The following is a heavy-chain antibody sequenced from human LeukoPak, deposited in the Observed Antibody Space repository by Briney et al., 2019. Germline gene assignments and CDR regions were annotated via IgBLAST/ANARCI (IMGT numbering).Heavy chain of an antibody. J-gene: IGHJ3*01. Sequence: GGSLRLSCEASGFTFSRYWMHWVRQAPGKGLVWVSRINSNGSRTTYADSVRGRFTISRDNAKNTLYLRMNSLRAEDTAVYYCASLFLCYGCSSSSDSFNVWGQGTMVTVSS. CDR1: GFTFSRYW. D-gene: IGHD6-6*01. CDR2: INSNGSRT. CDR3: ASLFLCYGCSSSSDSFNV. V-gene: IGHV3-74*01.